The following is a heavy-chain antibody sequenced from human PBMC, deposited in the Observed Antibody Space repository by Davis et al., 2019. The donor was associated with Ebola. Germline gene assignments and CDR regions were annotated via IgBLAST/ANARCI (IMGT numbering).Heavy chain of an antibody. CDR3: ARDILSEYCSSTSCSRHYYYYYGMDV. CDR2: IKQDGSEK. Sequence: GGSLRLSCAASGFTFSSYWMSWVRQAPGKGLEWVANIKQDGSEKYYVDSVKGRFTISRDNSKNTLYLQMGSLRAEDMAVYYCARDILSEYCSSTSCSRHYYYYYGMDVWGQGTTVTVSS. D-gene: IGHD2-2*01. J-gene: IGHJ6*02. CDR1: GFTFSSYW. V-gene: IGHV3-7*01.